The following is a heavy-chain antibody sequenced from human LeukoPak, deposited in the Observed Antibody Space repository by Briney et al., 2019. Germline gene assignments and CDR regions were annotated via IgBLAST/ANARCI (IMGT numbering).Heavy chain of an antibody. CDR3: TRDRDSSGWGSRWFDP. CDR2: TYYRSKWYN. J-gene: IGHJ5*02. V-gene: IGHV6-1*01. CDR1: GDSVSSNSAA. D-gene: IGHD6-19*01. Sequence: SQTLSLTCAISGDSVSSNSAAWNWIRQSPSRGLEWLGRTYYRSKWYNEYAVSVKSRITINPDTSKNQFSLHLNSVTPEDTAVYYCTRDRDSSGWGSRWFDPWGQGILVTVSS.